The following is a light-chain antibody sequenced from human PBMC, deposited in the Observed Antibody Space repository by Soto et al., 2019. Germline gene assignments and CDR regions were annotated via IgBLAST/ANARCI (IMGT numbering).Light chain of an antibody. Sequence: EIVLTQSPATLSLSPGERATLSCRASQSVSSYLAWYQQKPGQAPRLLIFDASNRATGIPARFSGSGSGTDFTLTISSLAPEDFSVYYCQQRSNWPPYTFGQWTKREIK. V-gene: IGKV3-11*01. CDR3: QQRSNWPPYT. J-gene: IGKJ2*01. CDR2: DAS. CDR1: QSVSSY.